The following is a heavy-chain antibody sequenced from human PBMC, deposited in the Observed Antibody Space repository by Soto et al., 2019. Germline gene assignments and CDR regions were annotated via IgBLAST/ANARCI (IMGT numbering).Heavy chain of an antibody. CDR1: GFTFSSYW. CDR3: ARDKGGYCSGGSCYPGYYYYGMDG. J-gene: IGHJ6*02. V-gene: IGHV3-7*03. D-gene: IGHD2-15*01. Sequence: EVQLVESGGGLVQPWGSLRLSCAASGFTFSSYWMSWFRQAPGKGLEWVANIKQDGSEKYYVDSVKGRFTIARDNAKNSLYLQMNSLRAEDTAVYYCARDKGGYCSGGSCYPGYYYYGMDGWGQGTTVTVSS. CDR2: IKQDGSEK.